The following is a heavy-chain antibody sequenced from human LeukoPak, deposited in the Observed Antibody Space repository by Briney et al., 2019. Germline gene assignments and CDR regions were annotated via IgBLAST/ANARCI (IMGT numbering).Heavy chain of an antibody. D-gene: IGHD2/OR15-2a*01. CDR1: GFTFSEFE. CDR2: ISSGGTTI. CDR3: TRGLVL. V-gene: IGHV3-48*03. Sequence: GGSLRLSCAASGFTFSEFEMNWVRQAPGKGLEWVSDISSGGTTIFYADPVKGRFTISRDNARNSLYLQMNSLRDEDTAMYYCTRGLVLWGQGALVTVSS. J-gene: IGHJ4*02.